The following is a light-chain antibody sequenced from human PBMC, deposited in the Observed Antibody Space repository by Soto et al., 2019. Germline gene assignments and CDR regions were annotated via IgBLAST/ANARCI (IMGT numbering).Light chain of an antibody. J-gene: IGKJ5*01. CDR1: QSLLYSNGYNY. CDR3: MQALQTPPFT. Sequence: DLVMTQSPLSLPVTPGEPASISCRSSQSLLYSNGYNYLDWYLQKPGQSPQLLIYLGSNRASGVPDRFSGSGSGTDFTLKISRVEAEDVGLYFCMQALQTPPFTFGQGTRLEIK. CDR2: LGS. V-gene: IGKV2-28*01.